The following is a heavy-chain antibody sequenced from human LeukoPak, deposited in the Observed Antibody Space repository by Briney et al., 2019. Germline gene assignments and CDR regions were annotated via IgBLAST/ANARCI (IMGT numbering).Heavy chain of an antibody. CDR3: AKAYLIYDSGSQYYFDY. CDR2: ISWNSGSI. CDR1: GFTFDDYA. J-gene: IGHJ4*02. Sequence: PGGSLRLSCAASGFTFDDYAMHWVRQAPGKGLEWVSGISWNSGSIDYADSVKGRFTISRDNAKNSLYLQMNSLRAEDTAMYYCAKAYLIYDSGSQYYFDYWGQGTLVTVSS. D-gene: IGHD3-10*01. V-gene: IGHV3-9*01.